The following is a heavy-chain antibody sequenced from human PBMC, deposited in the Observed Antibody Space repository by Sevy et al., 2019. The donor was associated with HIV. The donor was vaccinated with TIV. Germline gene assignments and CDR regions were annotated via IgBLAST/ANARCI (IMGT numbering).Heavy chain of an antibody. CDR2: IKDDGSKR. CDR1: GFTLSYYG. D-gene: IGHD3-10*01. Sequence: PGGSLRLSCAASGFTLSYYGMHWVRQAPGKGLEWVTFIKDDGSKRFYADSVKGRFTVSRDNSKNTMSLQMNSLRAEDTAVYYCTSVLFDYWGQGALVTVSS. J-gene: IGHJ4*02. CDR3: TSVLFDY. V-gene: IGHV3-30*02.